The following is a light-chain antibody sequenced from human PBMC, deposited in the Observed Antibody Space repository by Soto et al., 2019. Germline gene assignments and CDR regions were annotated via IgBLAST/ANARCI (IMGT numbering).Light chain of an antibody. Sequence: DIQMTQSPSSLSASVGDRVTITCRASQSISSYLNWYQQKPGKAPKLLIYAASSLQSGVPSRFNGSGSGTDFTLTISSLQPEYFATYYCQQSYSTPRTFGQGTRLEIK. CDR2: AAS. CDR3: QQSYSTPRT. CDR1: QSISSY. V-gene: IGKV1-39*01. J-gene: IGKJ5*01.